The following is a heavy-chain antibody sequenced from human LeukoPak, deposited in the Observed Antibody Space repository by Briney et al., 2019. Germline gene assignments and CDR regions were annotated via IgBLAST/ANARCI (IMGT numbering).Heavy chain of an antibody. CDR3: AAEDYYGDYVYDY. J-gene: IGHJ4*02. Sequence: SGTPSLTCTVSGGSISSFYWSWIRQPPGKGLEWIGYMSYSGTTKYNPSLKSRVTISVVRSKNQFSLKLSSVTAADTAVYYCAAEDYYGDYVYDYWGQGTLVTVSS. CDR1: GGSISSFY. V-gene: IGHV4-59*12. D-gene: IGHD4-17*01. CDR2: MSYSGTT.